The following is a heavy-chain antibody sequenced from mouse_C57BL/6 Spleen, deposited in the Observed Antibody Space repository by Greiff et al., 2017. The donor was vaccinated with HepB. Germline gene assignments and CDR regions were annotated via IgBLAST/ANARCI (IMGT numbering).Heavy chain of an antibody. Sequence: VQLQQPGAELVKPGASVKMSCKASGYTFTSYWITWVKQRPGQGLEWIGDIYPGSGSTNYNEKFKSKATLTVDTSSSTAYMQLSSLTSEDSAVYYCARSGATVVATDFDGWGTGTTVTVSS. D-gene: IGHD1-1*01. V-gene: IGHV1-55*01. CDR1: GYTFTSYW. CDR2: IYPGSGST. J-gene: IGHJ1*03. CDR3: ARSGATVVATDFDG.